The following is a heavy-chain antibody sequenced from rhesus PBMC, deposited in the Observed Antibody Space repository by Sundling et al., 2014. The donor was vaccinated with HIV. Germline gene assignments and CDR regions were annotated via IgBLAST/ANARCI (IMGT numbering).Heavy chain of an antibody. V-gene: IGHV4-99*01. CDR2: ISGTGGNT. Sequence: QVQLQESGPGLVKPSETLSLTCAVSGYSINSKYYWAWIRQPPGKGLEYIGYISGTGGNTYQKPSLKRRVTISKDTSKNQFSLKLRSVTAADTAVYYCARQFFCRNTYCSSDYGLDSWGQGVVVTVSS. J-gene: IGHJ6*01. CDR1: GYSINSKYY. D-gene: IGHD2-15*01. CDR3: ARQFFCRNTYCSSDYGLDS.